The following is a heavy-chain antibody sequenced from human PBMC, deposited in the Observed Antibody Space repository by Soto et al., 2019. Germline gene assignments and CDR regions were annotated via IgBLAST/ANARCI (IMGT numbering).Heavy chain of an antibody. CDR3: ARDLDGSGSYSDY. Sequence: EVQLVESGGGLVKPGGSLRLSCAASGFTFSSYSMNWVRQAPGKGLEWVSSISSSSSYIYYADSVKGRFTISRDNAKNSLYLQMNSLRAEDTAAYYCARDLDGSGSYSDYWGQGTLVTVSS. CDR2: ISSSSSYI. D-gene: IGHD3-10*01. V-gene: IGHV3-21*01. CDR1: GFTFSSYS. J-gene: IGHJ4*02.